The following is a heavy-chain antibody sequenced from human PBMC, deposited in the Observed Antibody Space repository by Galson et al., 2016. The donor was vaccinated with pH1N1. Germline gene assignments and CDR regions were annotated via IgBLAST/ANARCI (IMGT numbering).Heavy chain of an antibody. V-gene: IGHV5-51*03. Sequence: QSGAEVTKPGESLKISCEVSGYSFTNYWIGWARQMPGRGLEWMGIIFLGDSDTRYSPSFQGQVTISADRSITTAYLQWSSLKASDTAIYYCAGRRGGLYYFDYWGQGSLVTVSS. CDR3: AGRRGGLYYFDY. J-gene: IGHJ4*02. CDR1: GYSFTNYW. CDR2: IFLGDSDT. D-gene: IGHD2-15*01.